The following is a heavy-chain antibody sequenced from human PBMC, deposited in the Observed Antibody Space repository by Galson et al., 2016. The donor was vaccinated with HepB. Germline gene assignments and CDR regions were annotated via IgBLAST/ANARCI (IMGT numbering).Heavy chain of an antibody. D-gene: IGHD1-26*01. CDR3: AVGGHVDY. J-gene: IGHJ4*02. CDR1: GFTFSSYG. Sequence: SLRLSCAASGFTFSSYGMHWVRQAPGKGLEWVAVIWFDGSNKNYVDSLRGRFTISRDNAKNTLYLQMNSLRVDDTAVYYCAVGGHVDYCGQGTLVTVSS. V-gene: IGHV3-33*01. CDR2: IWFDGSNK.